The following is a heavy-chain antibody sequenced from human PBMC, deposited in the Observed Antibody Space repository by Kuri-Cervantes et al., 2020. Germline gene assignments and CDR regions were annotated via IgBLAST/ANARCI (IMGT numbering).Heavy chain of an antibody. CDR2: IYYSGST. J-gene: IGHJ3*02. V-gene: IGHV4-61*01. CDR1: GGSVSSGSYY. CDR3: ARDARDDAFDI. Sequence: ESLKISCTVSGGSVSSGSYYWSWIRQPPGKGLEWIGYIYYSGSTNYNPSLKSRVTISVDTSKNQFSLKLSSVTAADTAVYYCARDARDDAFDIWGQGTMVTVSS.